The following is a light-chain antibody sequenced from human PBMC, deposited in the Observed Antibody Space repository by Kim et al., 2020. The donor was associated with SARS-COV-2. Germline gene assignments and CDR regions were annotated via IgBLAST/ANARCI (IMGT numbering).Light chain of an antibody. CDR2: DAS. Sequence: EIVLTQSPATLSLSPGERATLSCRASQSVSSYLAWYQQKSGQAPRLLIYDASNRATGIPARFSGSGSGTDFTLTISSLEPEDFAVYYCQKRSPLTFGGGTKVDIK. J-gene: IGKJ4*01. CDR3: QKRSPLT. CDR1: QSVSSY. V-gene: IGKV3-11*01.